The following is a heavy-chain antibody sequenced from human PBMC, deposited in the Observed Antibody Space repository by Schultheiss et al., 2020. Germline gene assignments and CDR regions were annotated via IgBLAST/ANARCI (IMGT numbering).Heavy chain of an antibody. D-gene: IGHD4-17*01. CDR2: IWYDGSKE. V-gene: IGHV3-33*08. CDR1: GFTFSSYG. CDR3: ARERYGDYDLGWFDP. J-gene: IGHJ5*02. Sequence: GESLKISCAASGFTFSSYGMHWVRQAPGKGLDWVAVIWYDGSKEYYADSVKGRFTISRDNSKNTLYLQMNSLRAADTTVYYCARERYGDYDLGWFDPWGQGTLVTVSS.